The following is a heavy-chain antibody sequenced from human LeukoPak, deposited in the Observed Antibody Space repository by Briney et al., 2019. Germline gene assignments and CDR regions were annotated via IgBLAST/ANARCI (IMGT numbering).Heavy chain of an antibody. CDR3: ATSTGWRFDY. Sequence: GGSLRLSCAASGFTFSSYGMHWVRQAPGKGLEWVANIREDGNEEYYVDFVKGRFTISRDNAKNSLWLQMNSLRAEDTAVYYCATSTGWRFDYWGQGTLVTVSS. CDR1: GFTFSSYG. J-gene: IGHJ4*02. CDR2: IREDGNEE. V-gene: IGHV3-7*01. D-gene: IGHD2-8*02.